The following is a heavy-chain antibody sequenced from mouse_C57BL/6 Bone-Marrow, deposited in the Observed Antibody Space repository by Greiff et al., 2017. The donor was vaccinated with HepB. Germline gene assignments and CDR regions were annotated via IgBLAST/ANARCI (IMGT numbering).Heavy chain of an antibody. D-gene: IGHD1-1*01. CDR1: VYTFTSYG. V-gene: IGHV1-81*01. CDR3: ARSCYWAMDY. Sequence: QVQLQQSGAELARPGASVKLSCKASVYTFTSYGISWVKQRTGQGLEWIGEIYPRSGNTYYNEKFKGKATLTADKSSSTAYMELRSLTSEDSAVYFCARSCYWAMDYWGQGTSVTVSS. CDR2: IYPRSGNT. J-gene: IGHJ4*01.